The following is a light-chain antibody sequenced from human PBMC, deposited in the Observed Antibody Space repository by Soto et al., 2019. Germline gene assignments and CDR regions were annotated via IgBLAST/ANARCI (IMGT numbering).Light chain of an antibody. Sequence: QSALTQPASVSGSPGQSITISCTGTSSDVGGYNYVSWYQQHPGKAPKLMIYEVSNRPSGVSNRFSGSKSGNTASLTISGLQAEDEADYYCSSYTSSSTLVFGGGPRSPS. CDR3: SSYTSSSTLV. V-gene: IGLV2-14*01. CDR2: EVS. CDR1: SSDVGGYNY. J-gene: IGLJ3*02.